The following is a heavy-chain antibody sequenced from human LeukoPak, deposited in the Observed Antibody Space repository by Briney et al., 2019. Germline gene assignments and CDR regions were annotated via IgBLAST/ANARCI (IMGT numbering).Heavy chain of an antibody. V-gene: IGHV3-7*03. CDR3: ARDTAGYDY. CDR1: GFMFSSYW. CDR2: TNQDGSET. D-gene: IGHD5-18*01. J-gene: IGHJ4*02. Sequence: GGSLRLSCAASGFMFSSYWMSWVRRAPGKGLEWVANTNQDGSETYYVDSVKGRFTISRDNAKNSLYLRMNSLRAEDTAVYYCARDTAGYDYWGQGTLVTVSS.